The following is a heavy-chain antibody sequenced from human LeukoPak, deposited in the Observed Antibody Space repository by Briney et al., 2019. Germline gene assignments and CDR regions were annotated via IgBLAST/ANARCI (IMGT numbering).Heavy chain of an antibody. CDR2: IKSKTDGGTT. Sequence: KPGGSLRLSCAASGFTFSNAWMNWVRQAPGKGLEWVGRIKSKTDGGTTDYAAPVTGRITISRDDSTNTLHLQMNSLKTEDTAVYYCTTSLAGAVTAVYPFDNWGQGTLVTVSS. J-gene: IGHJ4*02. CDR3: TTSLAGAVTAVYPFDN. D-gene: IGHD2-21*02. V-gene: IGHV3-15*01. CDR1: GFTFSNAW.